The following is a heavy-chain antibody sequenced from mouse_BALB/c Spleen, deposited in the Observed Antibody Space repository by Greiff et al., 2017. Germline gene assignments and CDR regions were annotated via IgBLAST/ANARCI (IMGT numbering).Heavy chain of an antibody. D-gene: IGHD2-14*01. CDR1: GFSLTGYG. V-gene: IGHV2-6-7*01. CDR2: IWGDGST. J-gene: IGHJ3*01. CDR3: ARENYRYDEGAWFAY. Sequence: VKLVESGPGLVAPSQSLSITCTVSGFSLTGYGVNWVRQPPGKGLEWLGMIWGDGSTDYNSALKSRLSISTDNSKSQVFLKMNSLQTDDTARYYCARENYRYDEGAWFAYWGQGTLVTVSA.